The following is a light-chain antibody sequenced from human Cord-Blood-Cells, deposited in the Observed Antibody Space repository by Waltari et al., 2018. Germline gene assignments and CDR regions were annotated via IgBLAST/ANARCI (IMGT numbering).Light chain of an antibody. CDR3: SSYTSSSR. Sequence: QSALTQPASVSGSPGQSITISCTGTSSDVGGYNYVSWYQKHPGKAPKLMIYDVSNRPSGVSNRFSGSKSGNTASLTISGLQAEDEADYYCSSYTSSSRFGGGTKLTVL. V-gene: IGLV2-14*01. CDR2: DVS. CDR1: SSDVGGYNY. J-gene: IGLJ2*01.